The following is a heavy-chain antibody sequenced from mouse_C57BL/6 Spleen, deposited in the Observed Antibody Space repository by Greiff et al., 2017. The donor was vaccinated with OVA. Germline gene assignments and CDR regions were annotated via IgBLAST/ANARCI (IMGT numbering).Heavy chain of an antibody. Sequence: EVKLVESEGGLVQPGSSMKLSCTASGFTFSDYYMAWVRQVPEKGLEWVANINYDGSSTYYLDSLKSRFIISRDNAKNILYLQMSSLKSEDTATYYCARGATTVVARGDYYAMDYWGQGTSVTVS. CDR2: INYDGSST. D-gene: IGHD1-1*01. CDR1: GFTFSDYY. CDR3: ARGATTVVARGDYYAMDY. V-gene: IGHV5-16*01. J-gene: IGHJ4*01.